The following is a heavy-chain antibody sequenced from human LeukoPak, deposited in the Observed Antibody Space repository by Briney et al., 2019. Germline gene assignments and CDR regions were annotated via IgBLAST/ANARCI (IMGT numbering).Heavy chain of an antibody. Sequence: SETLSLTCTVSGGSISSYYWSRIRQPPGKGLEWIGYIYYSGSTNYNPSLKSRVTISVDTSKNQFSLKLSSVTAADTAVYYCARGWRHDYWGQGTLVTVSS. CDR2: IYYSGST. V-gene: IGHV4-59*01. D-gene: IGHD2-15*01. CDR3: ARGWRHDY. CDR1: GGSISSYY. J-gene: IGHJ4*02.